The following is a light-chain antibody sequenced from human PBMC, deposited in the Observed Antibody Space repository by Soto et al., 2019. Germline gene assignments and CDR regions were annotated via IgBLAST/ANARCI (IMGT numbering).Light chain of an antibody. CDR3: QQSYSTPRT. Sequence: DIQLIQSPSSLSASVGDRVTITCRANEKMTRYLNWYQQKPGKAPKLLIYAASNLQSGVPSRFSGSGSGADFILTISSLQPEDSATYYCQQSYSTPRTLGQGTRLEIK. CDR2: AAS. V-gene: IGKV1-39*01. CDR1: EKMTRY. J-gene: IGKJ5*01.